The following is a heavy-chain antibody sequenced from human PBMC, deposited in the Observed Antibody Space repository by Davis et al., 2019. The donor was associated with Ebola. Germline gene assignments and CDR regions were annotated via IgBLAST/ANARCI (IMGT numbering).Heavy chain of an antibody. J-gene: IGHJ5*02. Sequence: SETLSLTCTVSGGSISSYYWSWIRQPPGKGLEWIGYIYYSGSTNYNPSLKSRVTISVDTSKNQFSLKLSSVTAADTAVYYCARGPAYYYDSSGYYSEYWFDPWGQGTLVTVSS. CDR2: IYYSGST. V-gene: IGHV4-59*01. CDR1: GGSISSYY. CDR3: ARGPAYYYDSSGYYSEYWFDP. D-gene: IGHD3-22*01.